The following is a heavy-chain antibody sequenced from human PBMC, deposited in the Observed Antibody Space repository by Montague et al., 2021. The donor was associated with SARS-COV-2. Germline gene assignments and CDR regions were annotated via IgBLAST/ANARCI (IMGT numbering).Heavy chain of an antibody. J-gene: IGHJ4*02. V-gene: IGHV3-74*01. D-gene: IGHD3-10*01. CDR1: GFTFRSYW. Sequence: SLRLSCAASGFTFRSYWMHWVRQVPGRGLVWVSRIRPDGTSTHYAASVKGRFVISRDNAKNTLSLEMTNLRVDDTAIYYRVRPLWFGDSDYYFESWGQGTLVSVSS. CDR3: VRPLWFGDSDYYFES. CDR2: IRPDGTST.